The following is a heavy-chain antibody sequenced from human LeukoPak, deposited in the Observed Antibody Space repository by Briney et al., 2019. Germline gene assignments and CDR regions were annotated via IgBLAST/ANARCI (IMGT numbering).Heavy chain of an antibody. CDR2: ISNDGSNK. V-gene: IGHV3-30-3*01. CDR1: GFTFRSHT. D-gene: IGHD1-1*01. CDR3: AKEGTGIHFDY. Sequence: PGGSLRLSCAVSGFTFRSHTMHWVRQAPGKGLEWVAVISNDGSNKYHADSVKGRLIISRDNAKNTLYLQMNSLRAEDTAVYYCAKEGTGIHFDYWGQGTLVTVSS. J-gene: IGHJ4*02.